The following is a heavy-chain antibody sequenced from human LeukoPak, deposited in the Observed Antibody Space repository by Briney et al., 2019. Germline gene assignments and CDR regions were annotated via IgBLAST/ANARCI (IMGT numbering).Heavy chain of an antibody. D-gene: IGHD3-3*01. V-gene: IGHV4-59*08. CDR3: ARRVTIFGVVTHFDAFDI. Sequence: SETLSLTCTVSGGSISSYYWSWIRQPPGKGLEWIGYIYYSGSTNYNPSLKSRVTISVDTSKNQFSLKLSSVTAADTAVYYCARRVTIFGVVTHFDAFDIRGQGTMVTVSS. CDR2: IYYSGST. J-gene: IGHJ3*02. CDR1: GGSISSYY.